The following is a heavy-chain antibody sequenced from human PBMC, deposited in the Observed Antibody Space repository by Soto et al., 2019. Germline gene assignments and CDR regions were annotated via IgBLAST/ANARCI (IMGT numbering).Heavy chain of an antibody. CDR2: IYYSGST. V-gene: IGHV4-39*01. CDR1: GGSISSSSYY. D-gene: IGHD2-15*01. CDR3: ARRVMVDSSVDY. Sequence: QLQLQESGPGLVKPSETLSLTCTVSGGSISSSSYYWGWIRQPPGKGLEWIGSIYYSGSTYYNPSLKSRVTISVDTSKNQFSLKLSSVTAADTAVYYCARRVMVDSSVDYWGQGTLVTVSS. J-gene: IGHJ4*02.